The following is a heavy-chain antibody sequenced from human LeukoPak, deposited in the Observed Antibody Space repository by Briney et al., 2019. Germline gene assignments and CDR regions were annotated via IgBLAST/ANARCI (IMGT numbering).Heavy chain of an antibody. CDR1: GYTFTSYD. V-gene: IGHV1-8*01. J-gene: IGHJ3*02. Sequence: ASVKVSCKASGYTFTSYDINWVRQATGQGLEWMGYMNPASGNTGYAQRFQGRVTMTTDTSISTAYMELSSLRSEDTAVYYCARVPREIASIWGQGTMVTVSS. CDR2: MNPASGNT. CDR3: ARVPREIASI. D-gene: IGHD3-16*02.